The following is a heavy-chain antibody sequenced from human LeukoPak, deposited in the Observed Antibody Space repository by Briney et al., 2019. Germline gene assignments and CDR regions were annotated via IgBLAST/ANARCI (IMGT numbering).Heavy chain of an antibody. CDR2: ISTYNANT. CDR3: AREECSIGVCYPSGY. Sequence: ASVKVSCKASGYSFTSYGISWVRQAPGQGLEWMGWISTYNANTNYALKLQGRVTLTTDTSTSTAYMEQKSLRSDDTAVYYCAREECSIGVCYPSGYWGQGTLVTVSS. CDR1: GYSFTSYG. J-gene: IGHJ4*02. V-gene: IGHV1-18*01. D-gene: IGHD2-8*01.